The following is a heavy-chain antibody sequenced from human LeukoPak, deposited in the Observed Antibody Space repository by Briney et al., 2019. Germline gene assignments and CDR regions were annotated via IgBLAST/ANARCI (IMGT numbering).Heavy chain of an antibody. CDR1: GASFSSYS. CDR2: LNYTGNHETGIT. Sequence: PSETLSLSCAVSGASFSSYSWNWVRELPGAGVGWSAELNYTGNHETGITSYSPSLKSRVTISADTSTNQLSLHLRSATVADTGVYFCARAFSGFWEFDFWGQGTLVTVSS. J-gene: IGHJ4*02. D-gene: IGHD3-3*01. V-gene: IGHV4-34*01. CDR3: ARAFSGFWEFDF.